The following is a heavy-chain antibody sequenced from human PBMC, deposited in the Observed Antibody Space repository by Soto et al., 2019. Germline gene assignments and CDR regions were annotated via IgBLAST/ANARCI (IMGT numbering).Heavy chain of an antibody. CDR3: AAHSPYCGGDCSMSY. J-gene: IGHJ4*01. V-gene: IGHV3-21*04. D-gene: IGHD2-21*02. Sequence: GGSLRLSCVASGFNFSSYSMNWVRQAPEKGLEWVSFISFNGNFKDYADSVKGRFTISRDNAKRSLYLQMNSLGAEDTAVYFCAAHSPYCGGDCSMSYWGQGILVTVS. CDR1: GFNFSSYS. CDR2: ISFNGNFK.